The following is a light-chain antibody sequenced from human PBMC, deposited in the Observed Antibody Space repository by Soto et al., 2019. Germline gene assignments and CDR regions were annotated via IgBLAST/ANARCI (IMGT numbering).Light chain of an antibody. CDR1: SSNIGLYD. V-gene: IGLV1-44*01. Sequence: QSVLTQPPSASGTPGQTVTISCSGSSSNIGLYDVHWYQQLSGTAPQILIYDSNQQATGVPDRFSCSRSGTSASLVIHGLQDEEEDDYYCAGWDGSRNLPVFGGGTKLTVL. CDR3: AGWDGSRNLPV. CDR2: DSN. J-gene: IGLJ2*01.